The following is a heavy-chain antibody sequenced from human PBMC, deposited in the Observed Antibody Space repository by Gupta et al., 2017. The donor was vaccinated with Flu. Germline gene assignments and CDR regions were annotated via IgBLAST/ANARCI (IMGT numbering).Heavy chain of an antibody. D-gene: IGHD2-2*01. CDR2: IKQDGSEK. Sequence: EVQLVESGGGLVQPGGSLRLSCAASGFTFSSYWMRWVRQAPGKGLEWVANIKQDGSEKYYVDSVKGRFTISRDNAKNSLYLQMNSLRAEDTAVYYCARRRVEPRRSQLGLNWYFDLWGRGTLVTVSS. J-gene: IGHJ2*01. V-gene: IGHV3-7*04. CDR3: ARRRVEPRRSQLGLNWYFDL. CDR1: GFTFSSYW.